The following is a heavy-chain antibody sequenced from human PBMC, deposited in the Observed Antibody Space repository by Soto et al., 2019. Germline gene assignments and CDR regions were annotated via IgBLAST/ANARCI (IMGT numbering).Heavy chain of an antibody. V-gene: IGHV1-3*01. CDR3: ARSIVVVTAADY. CDR2: INAGNGNT. Sequence: QVQLVQSGAEVKKPGASVKVSCQASWYTFTYHAMDLVRPAPRPRLGWMGWINAGNGNTKYSQKFQGRVTITRDTSASTAYMELSSLRSEDTAVYYCARSIVVVTAADYWGQGTLVTVSS. D-gene: IGHD2-21*02. J-gene: IGHJ4*02. CDR1: WYTFTYHA.